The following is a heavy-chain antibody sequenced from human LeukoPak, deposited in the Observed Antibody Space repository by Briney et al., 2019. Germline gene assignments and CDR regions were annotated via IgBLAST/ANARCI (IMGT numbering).Heavy chain of an antibody. J-gene: IGHJ5*02. D-gene: IGHD2-2*01. Sequence: PGGSLRLSCSASGFTFSSYAMHWVRQAPGKGLEYVSAISSNGGSTYYADSVKGRFTISRDNSKNTLYLQMSSLRAEDTAVYYCVKEGDCSSTSCSTNWLDPWGQGALVTVSS. V-gene: IGHV3-64D*06. CDR2: ISSNGGST. CDR3: VKEGDCSSTSCSTNWLDP. CDR1: GFTFSSYA.